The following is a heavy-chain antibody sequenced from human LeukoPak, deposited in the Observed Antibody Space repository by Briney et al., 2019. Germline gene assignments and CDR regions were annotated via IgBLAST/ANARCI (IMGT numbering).Heavy chain of an antibody. D-gene: IGHD3-22*01. CDR2: MNPNSGNT. Sequence: ASVKVSCKASGYTFTSYDINWVRQATGQGLEWMGWMNPNSGNTGYAQKFQGRVTITRNTSISTAYMELSSLRSEDTAVYCCAREAHYYDSSGFPPTGAFDIWGQGTMVTVSS. V-gene: IGHV1-8*03. J-gene: IGHJ3*02. CDR3: AREAHYYDSSGFPPTGAFDI. CDR1: GYTFTSYD.